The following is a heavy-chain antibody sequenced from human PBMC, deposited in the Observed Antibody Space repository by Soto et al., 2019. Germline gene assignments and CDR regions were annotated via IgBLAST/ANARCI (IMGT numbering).Heavy chain of an antibody. CDR3: AKSRKGFEDAFDI. D-gene: IGHD3-3*01. CDR1: GFTFSSYA. CDR2: ISGSGGST. V-gene: IGHV3-23*01. J-gene: IGHJ3*02. Sequence: GGSLRLSCAASGFTFSSYAMSWVRQAPGKGLEWVSEISGSGGSTYYADSVKGRFTISRDNSKNTLYLQMNSLRAEDTAVYYCAKSRKGFEDAFDIWGQGTMVTISS.